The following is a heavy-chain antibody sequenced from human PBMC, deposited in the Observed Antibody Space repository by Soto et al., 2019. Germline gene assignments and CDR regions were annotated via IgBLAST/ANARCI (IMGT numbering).Heavy chain of an antibody. V-gene: IGHV3-11*05. Sequence: QVQLVESGGGLVKPGGSLRPSCVASGFTFSDHYMTWIRQAPGKGLEWLSYVSTSSSYTNYADSVKGRFTISRDNAMNSLYLQMNSLRAEDTAVYYCARLRLTGYFDYWGQVTLVTVSS. CDR2: VSTSSSYT. CDR3: ARLRLTGYFDY. J-gene: IGHJ4*02. CDR1: GFTFSDHY.